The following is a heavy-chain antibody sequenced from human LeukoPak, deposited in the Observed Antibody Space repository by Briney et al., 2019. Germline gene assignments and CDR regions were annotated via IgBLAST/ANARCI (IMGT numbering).Heavy chain of an antibody. CDR2: ISYGGSNK. CDR3: ARDRLSVVVPAAMDYYYYMDV. Sequence: GGSLRLSCAASGFTFSSYAMHWVRQAPGKGLEWVAVISYGGSNKYYADSVKGRFTISRDNSKNTLYLQMNSLRAEDTAVYYCARDRLSVVVPAAMDYYYYMDVWGKGTTVTVSS. CDR1: GFTFSSYA. J-gene: IGHJ6*03. V-gene: IGHV3-30-3*01. D-gene: IGHD2-2*01.